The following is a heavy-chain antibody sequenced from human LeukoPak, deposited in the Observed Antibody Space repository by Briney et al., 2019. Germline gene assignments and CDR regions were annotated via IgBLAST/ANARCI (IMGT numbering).Heavy chain of an antibody. CDR1: GFSFSSYD. Sequence: GKSLRLSCAASGFSFSSYDMHWVRQAPGQGLVWVSRINSDGSSTSYADSVKGRFSISRDNARNTLYLQMNSLRAEDTAVYFCARLRCDVGDCYSAGQNFWGQGTLVTVSS. D-gene: IGHD2-21*02. CDR2: INSDGSST. J-gene: IGHJ4*02. CDR3: ARLRCDVGDCYSAGQNF. V-gene: IGHV3-74*01.